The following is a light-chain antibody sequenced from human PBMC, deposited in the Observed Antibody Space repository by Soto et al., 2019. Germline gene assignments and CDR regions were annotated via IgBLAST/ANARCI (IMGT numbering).Light chain of an antibody. CDR3: QQYGRSPWT. J-gene: IGKJ1*01. CDR1: QSISSW. V-gene: IGKV1-5*01. CDR2: AAA. Sequence: DIQMTQSPSTLSASLGDRVTITCRASQSISSWLAWYQQKPGKAPKLLMFAAANLESGVPSRFRGSGSGTDFTLTISRLEPEDFAVYYCQQYGRSPWTFGQGTKVDI.